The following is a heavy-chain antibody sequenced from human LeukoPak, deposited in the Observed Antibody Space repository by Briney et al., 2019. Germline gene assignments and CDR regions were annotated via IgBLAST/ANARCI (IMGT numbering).Heavy chain of an antibody. J-gene: IGHJ4*02. V-gene: IGHV4-34*01. CDR1: GGSFSGYY. D-gene: IGHD6-13*01. Sequence: SETLSLTCAVYGGSFSGYYWSWIRQPPGEGLEWIGEINHSGSTNYNPSLKSRVTISVDTSKNQFSLKLSSVTAADTAVYYCARGRYSSSWYGYWGQGTLVTVSS. CDR2: INHSGST. CDR3: ARGRYSSSWYGY.